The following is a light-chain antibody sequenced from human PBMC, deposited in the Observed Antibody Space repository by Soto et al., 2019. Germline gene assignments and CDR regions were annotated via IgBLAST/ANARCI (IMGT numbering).Light chain of an antibody. CDR1: QGISSY. CDR3: QQYYSYPRT. J-gene: IGKJ1*01. Sequence: IRMTRSPAALSAYNGDRATTTCRASQGISSYLAWYQQKPGKAPKLLIYAASTLQSGVPSRFSGSGSGTDFTLTISCLQSEDFATYYCQQYYSYPRTFGQGTKVDI. V-gene: IGKV1-8*01. CDR2: AAS.